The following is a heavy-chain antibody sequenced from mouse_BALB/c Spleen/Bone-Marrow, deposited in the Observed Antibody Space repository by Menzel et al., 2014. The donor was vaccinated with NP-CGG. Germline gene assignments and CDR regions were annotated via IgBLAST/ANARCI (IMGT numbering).Heavy chain of an antibody. CDR1: GFSLTSYG. CDR2: IWAGGST. CDR3: ARDRGDYVFAY. Sequence: QVQLQQSGPGLVSPSQRLSIPCTVSGFSLTSYGVHWVRQPPGKGLEWLGVIWAGGSTNYNSALMSRLSISKDNSKSQVFLKMNSLQTDDTAMYYCARDRGDYVFAYWGQGTLVTVSA. D-gene: IGHD2-4*01. J-gene: IGHJ3*01. V-gene: IGHV2-9*02.